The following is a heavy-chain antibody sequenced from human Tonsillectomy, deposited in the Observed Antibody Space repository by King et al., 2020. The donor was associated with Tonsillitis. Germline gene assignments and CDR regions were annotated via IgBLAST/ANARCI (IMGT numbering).Heavy chain of an antibody. J-gene: IGHJ4*02. CDR2: ISGSGGST. CDR3: SKYDAGFDILTGYYPFDY. D-gene: IGHD3-9*01. Sequence: VQLVESGGGLVQPGGSLRLSCAASGFTFSDYAMSWVRQAPGKGLEWVSAISGSGGSTYYADSVKGRFTISRDNSKNTLYLQMNSLRAEDTAVYYCSKYDAGFDILTGYYPFDYWGQGTLVTVSS. V-gene: IGHV3-23*04. CDR1: GFTFSDYA.